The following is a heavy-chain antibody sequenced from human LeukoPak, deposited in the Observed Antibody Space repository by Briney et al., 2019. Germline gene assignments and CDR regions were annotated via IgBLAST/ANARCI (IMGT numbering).Heavy chain of an antibody. CDR2: ISSSSSYI. D-gene: IGHD6-13*01. CDR1: GFTFSSYS. V-gene: IGHV3-21*01. CDR3: ARGGVVVAAALLG. Sequence: PGGSLRLSCAASGFTFSSYSMNWVRQAPGKGLEWVSSISSSSSYIYYADSVKGRFTISRDNAKNTLYLQMNSLRAEDTAVYYCARGGVVVAAALLGWGQGTLVTVSS. J-gene: IGHJ4*02.